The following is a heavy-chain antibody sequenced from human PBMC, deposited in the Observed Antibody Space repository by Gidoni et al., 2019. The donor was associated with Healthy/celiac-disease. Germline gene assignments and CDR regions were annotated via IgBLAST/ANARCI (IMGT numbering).Heavy chain of an antibody. V-gene: IGHV3-48*03. Sequence: EVQLVESGGGLVQPGGSLRLSWSASGFTFSSYEMNWVRQVPGKGLEWVSYISSSGSTIYYADSVKGRFTISRDNAKNSLYLQMNSLRAEDTAVYYCARDPNYDILTGVFMDVWGQGTTVTVSS. CDR3: ARDPNYDILTGVFMDV. CDR1: GFTFSSYE. CDR2: ISSSGSTI. J-gene: IGHJ6*02. D-gene: IGHD3-9*01.